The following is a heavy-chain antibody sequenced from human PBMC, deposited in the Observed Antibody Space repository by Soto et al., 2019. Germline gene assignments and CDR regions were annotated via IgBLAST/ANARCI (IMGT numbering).Heavy chain of an antibody. CDR2: ISWNSGSI. V-gene: IGHV3-9*01. Sequence: EVQLVESGGGLVQPGRSLRLSCAASGFTFDDYVMHWVRQAPGKGLEWVSGISWNSGSIGYADSVKGRFTISRDNAKNSLYLQMNSLRAEDTALYYCAKDMGYCSGGSCYQKDYYYGMDVWGQGTTVTVSS. J-gene: IGHJ6*02. D-gene: IGHD2-15*01. CDR3: AKDMGYCSGGSCYQKDYYYGMDV. CDR1: GFTFDDYV.